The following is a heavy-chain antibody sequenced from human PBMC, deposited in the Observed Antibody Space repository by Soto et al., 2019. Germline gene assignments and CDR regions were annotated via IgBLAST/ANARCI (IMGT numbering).Heavy chain of an antibody. CDR1: GGSISSGDYY. CDR3: AGNGDYAVYFDY. CDR2: IYYSGST. Sequence: QVQLQESGPGLVKPSQTLSLTCTVSGGSISSGDYYWVWIRQPPGKGLEWIGYIYYSGSTYYNPSLKSRVTISVDTYENQFSLKLSSVTAADTAVYYCAGNGDYAVYFDYWGQGTLVTVSS. V-gene: IGHV4-30-4*01. D-gene: IGHD4-17*01. J-gene: IGHJ4*02.